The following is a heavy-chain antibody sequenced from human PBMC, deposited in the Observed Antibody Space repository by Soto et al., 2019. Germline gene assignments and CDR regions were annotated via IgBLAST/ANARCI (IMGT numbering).Heavy chain of an antibody. CDR2: IGSSSSYI. CDR3: ARDQSSGLGTFDY. V-gene: IGHV3-21*01. Sequence: EVQLVESGGGLVKPGGSLRLSCAASGFTFSSYIMNWVRQAPGKGLEWVSSIGSSSSYIYYADSVKGRFTMSRDNAKNSLQQQINGLRAEDTAVYYCARDQSSGLGTFDYWGQGTLVTVSS. CDR1: GFTFSSYI. J-gene: IGHJ4*02. D-gene: IGHD6-19*01.